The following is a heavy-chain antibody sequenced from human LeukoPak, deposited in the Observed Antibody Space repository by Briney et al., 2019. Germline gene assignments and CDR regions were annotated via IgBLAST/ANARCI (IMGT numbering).Heavy chain of an antibody. Sequence: PGGSLRLSCAASGFTFSSYWMHWVRQAPGKGLVWVSRINSDGSSTSYADSVKGRFTISRDNAKNTLYLQMNSLRAEDTAVYYCARQERDSSGYWFDPWGQGTLVTVSS. CDR2: INSDGSST. V-gene: IGHV3-74*01. CDR3: ARQERDSSGYWFDP. D-gene: IGHD6-19*01. CDR1: GFTFSSYW. J-gene: IGHJ5*02.